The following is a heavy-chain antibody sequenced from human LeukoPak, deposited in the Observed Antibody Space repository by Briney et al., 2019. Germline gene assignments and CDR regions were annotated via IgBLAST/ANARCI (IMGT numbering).Heavy chain of an antibody. D-gene: IGHD5-12*01. Sequence: GESLKISCKGSGYSFTSYWIGWVRQMPGKGLEWMGIIYTGDSDTRYSPSFQGQVTISADKSISTAYLQWSSLKASDTAMYYCARGTRDSGHDEGIGYWGQGTLVTVSS. CDR1: GYSFTSYW. J-gene: IGHJ4*02. CDR2: IYTGDSDT. V-gene: IGHV5-51*01. CDR3: ARGTRDSGHDEGIGY.